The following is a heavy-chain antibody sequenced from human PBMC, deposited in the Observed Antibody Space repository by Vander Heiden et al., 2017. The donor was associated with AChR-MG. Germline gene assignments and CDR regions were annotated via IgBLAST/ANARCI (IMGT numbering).Heavy chain of an antibody. V-gene: IGHV3-23*01. D-gene: IGHD3-16*01. CDR1: GFTFNNYA. CDR3: ARGGGRMGRYRSAFDI. Sequence: EVQLLESGGDLVQPGGSLRLSCAASGFTFNNYAMSWVRQAPGKGLEWVSTISAGGNTLYAGSVTGRFIISRDYSKNTLYLQVNSLRVDDTAVYYCARGGGRMGRYRSAFDIWGQGTMVTVSS. J-gene: IGHJ3*02. CDR2: ISAGGNT.